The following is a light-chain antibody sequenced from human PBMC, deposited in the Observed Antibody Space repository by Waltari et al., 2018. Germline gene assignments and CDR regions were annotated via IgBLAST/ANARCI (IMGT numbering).Light chain of an antibody. Sequence: DIQMTQSPSTLSASVGDIVTITCRASQSVKNNLAWYQQKPGKAPKVLIHKASRLESGVPSRFSGSGYGTEFTLTISSLQPDDFATYYCQEYDTLPVTFGGGTKVEIK. CDR3: QEYDTLPVT. CDR2: KAS. CDR1: QSVKNN. J-gene: IGKJ4*01. V-gene: IGKV1-5*03.